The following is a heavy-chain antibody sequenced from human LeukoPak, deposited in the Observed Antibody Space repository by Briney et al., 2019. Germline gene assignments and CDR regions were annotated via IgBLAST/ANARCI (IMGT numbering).Heavy chain of an antibody. CDR1: GFTFSTYG. CDR2: ISYDGPNK. J-gene: IGHJ4*02. D-gene: IGHD3-10*01. V-gene: IGHV3-30*18. Sequence: GRSLRLSCAASGFTFSTYGMHWVRQVPGKGLEWVAVISYDGPNKYYAESVKGRFTISRDNSKNTLYLQMNSLSAEDTAVYYCAKGMATYGSGSLFDYWGQGILVTVSS. CDR3: AKGMATYGSGSLFDY.